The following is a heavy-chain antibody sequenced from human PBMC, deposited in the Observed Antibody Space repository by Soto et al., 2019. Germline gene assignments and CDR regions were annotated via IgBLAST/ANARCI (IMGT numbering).Heavy chain of an antibody. CDR1: GASINTEY. CDR3: ARRSGGNSYYFDY. J-gene: IGHJ4*02. V-gene: IGHV4-59*08. D-gene: IGHD2-21*02. CDR2: FSDTGST. Sequence: SETLSLTCTVSGASINTEYWRWILHCPGKGLECIGYFSDTGSTNYNPSLKSRVTISVDTSKNQFSLKLSSVTAADTAVYYCARRSGGNSYYFDYWGQGTLVTVS.